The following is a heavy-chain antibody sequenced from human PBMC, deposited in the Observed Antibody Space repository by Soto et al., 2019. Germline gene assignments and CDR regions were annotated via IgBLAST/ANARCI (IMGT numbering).Heavy chain of an antibody. D-gene: IGHD1-1*01. CDR1: GYTFSAFW. Sequence: GESLKISCKTSGYTFSAFWIHWVRQVPGKGLEWLGKIDPSDSYTNYSPSFEGHITISTDNSITTAYLQWSSLRASGTALYFCARVYKNWFDSWAQGTMVTVSS. CDR2: IDPSDSYT. J-gene: IGHJ5*01. V-gene: IGHV5-10-1*01. CDR3: ARVYKNWFDS.